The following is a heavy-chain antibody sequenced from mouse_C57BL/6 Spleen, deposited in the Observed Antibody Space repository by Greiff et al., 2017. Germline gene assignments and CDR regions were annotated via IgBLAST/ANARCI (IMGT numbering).Heavy chain of an antibody. J-gene: IGHJ4*01. D-gene: IGHD2-2*01. Sequence: QVQLQQSGPELVKPGASVKISCKASGYAFSSSWMNWVKQRPGKGLEWIGRIYPGDGDTNYNGKFKGKATLTADKSSSTAYMQLSSLTSEDSAVYFCARPYGYDRGGYAMDYWGQGTSVTVSS. CDR2: IYPGDGDT. CDR3: ARPYGYDRGGYAMDY. CDR1: GYAFSSSW. V-gene: IGHV1-82*01.